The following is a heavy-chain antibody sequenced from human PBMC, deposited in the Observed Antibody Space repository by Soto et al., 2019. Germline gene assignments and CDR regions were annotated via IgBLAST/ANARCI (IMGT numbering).Heavy chain of an antibody. CDR2: IGTSGRTI. CDR3: AKGNYGVDY. V-gene: IGHV3-48*03. CDR1: GFTFSNYE. J-gene: IGHJ4*02. Sequence: EVQLVESGGGLVQAGGSLRLFCAVSGFTFSNYEMNWVRQAPGKGLEWVSYIGTSGRTIYYADSVRGRFTISRDNAKNTLFLQMNSLRAEDTALYYCAKGNYGVDYWGQGTLVTVSS. D-gene: IGHD4-17*01.